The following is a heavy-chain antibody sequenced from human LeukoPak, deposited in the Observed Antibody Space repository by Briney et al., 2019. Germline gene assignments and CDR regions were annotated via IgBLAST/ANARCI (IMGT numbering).Heavy chain of an antibody. CDR3: ARFYCTSTSCQYNWFDP. D-gene: IGHD2-2*01. CDR1: GYTFTGYY. V-gene: IGHV1-2*02. CDR2: INPNSGGT. Sequence: ASVKVSCKASGYTFTGYYMHWVRQAPGQGLEWMGWINPNSGGTSYAQKFQGRVTMTRDTSISTAYMELSRLTSDDTAVYYCARFYCTSTSCQYNWFDPWGQGTLVTVSS. J-gene: IGHJ5*02.